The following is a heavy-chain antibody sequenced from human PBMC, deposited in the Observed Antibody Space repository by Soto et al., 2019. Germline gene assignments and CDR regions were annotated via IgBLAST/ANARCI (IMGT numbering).Heavy chain of an antibody. Sequence: ASETLSLTCTVSGGSISSSSYYWGWIRQPPGKGLEWIGSIYYSGSTYYNPSLKSRVTISVDTSKNQFSLKLSSVTAADTAVYYCAKGGSGSYSNAFDIRGQGTMVTVSS. CDR1: GGSISSSSYY. V-gene: IGHV4-39*01. CDR2: IYYSGST. D-gene: IGHD3-10*01. J-gene: IGHJ3*02. CDR3: AKGGSGSYSNAFDI.